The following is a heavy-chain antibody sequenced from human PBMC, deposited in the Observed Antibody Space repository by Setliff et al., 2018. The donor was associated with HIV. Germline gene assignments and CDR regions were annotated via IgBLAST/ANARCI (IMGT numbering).Heavy chain of an antibody. J-gene: IGHJ6*02. CDR3: TRGSLRQLDKRHYYCYRMDV. V-gene: IGHV3-49*04. D-gene: IGHD1-1*01. CDR2: IRSKGYGRTT. CDR1: GFTFGDYA. Sequence: GGSLRLSRLASGFTFGDYAMNWVRQAPGTGLEREGFIRSKGYGRTTEYASSMKGRYTISRDDCKSIAYLQMNSLKSEDRAVYYCTRGSLRQLDKRHYYCYRMDVWGQGTTVTVSS.